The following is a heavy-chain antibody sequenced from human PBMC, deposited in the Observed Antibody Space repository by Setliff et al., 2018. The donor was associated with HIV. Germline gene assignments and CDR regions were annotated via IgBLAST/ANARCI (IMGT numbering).Heavy chain of an antibody. CDR3: ATPYASGWYDVLKN. J-gene: IGHJ4*02. CDR1: GFTFTEYW. V-gene: IGHV3-74*01. D-gene: IGHD6-19*01. Sequence: PGGSLRLSCAASGFTFTEYWMHWVRQAPGEGPEWVSRINTEGRTITYADSVKGRFTMSRDNAKDTLYLQMSSLRAEDTAVYFCATPYASGWYDVLKNWGQGTVVTVS. CDR2: INTEGRTI.